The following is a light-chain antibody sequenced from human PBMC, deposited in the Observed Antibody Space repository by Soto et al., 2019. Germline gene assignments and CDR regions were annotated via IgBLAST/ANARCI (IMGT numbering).Light chain of an antibody. CDR3: QQYNSWLWT. CDR1: QDISQY. Sequence: DIQMTQSPSSLSASVGDRVTLTCRASQDISQYLAWYQQRPGKVPKLLIYYASTLQSGVPSRFSGSGSGTEFTLIISSLQSEDSAVYYCQQYNSWLWTFGQGTKVEIK. CDR2: YAS. J-gene: IGKJ1*01. V-gene: IGKV1-27*01.